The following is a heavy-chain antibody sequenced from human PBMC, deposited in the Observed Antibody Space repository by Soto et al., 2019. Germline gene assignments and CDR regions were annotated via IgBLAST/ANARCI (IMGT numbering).Heavy chain of an antibody. J-gene: IGHJ4*02. CDR2: IYYSGST. V-gene: IGHV4-30-4*01. D-gene: IGHD3-9*01. Sequence: QVQLQESGPGLVKPSQTLSLTCTVSGGSISSGDYYWSWIHQPPGKGLEWIGYIYYSGSTYYNPSLKSRVTISVDTSKNQFSLKLSSVTAADTAVYYCARGLVDILTGRYFDYWGQGTLVTVSS. CDR3: ARGLVDILTGRYFDY. CDR1: GGSISSGDYY.